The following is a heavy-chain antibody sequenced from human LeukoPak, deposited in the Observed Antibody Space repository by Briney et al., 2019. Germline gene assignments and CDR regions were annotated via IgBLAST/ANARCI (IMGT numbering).Heavy chain of an antibody. CDR1: GGSFSGYY. V-gene: IGHV4-34*01. CDR3: ARGGDYGSGSYYPF. J-gene: IGHJ4*02. Sequence: SETLSLTCAVYGGSFSGYYWSWIRQPPGKGLECIGEINHSGSTNYNPSLKSRVTISVDTSKNQFSLKLSSVTAADTAVYYCARGGDYGSGSYYPFWGQGTLVTVSS. D-gene: IGHD3-10*01. CDR2: INHSGST.